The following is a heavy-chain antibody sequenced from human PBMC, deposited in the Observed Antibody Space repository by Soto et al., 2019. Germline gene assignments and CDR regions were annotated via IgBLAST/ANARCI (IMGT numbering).Heavy chain of an antibody. CDR3: ARDMAGSPYDYDMDV. CDR1: GFTFSSYS. CDR2: ISSSSSYI. J-gene: IGHJ6*03. V-gene: IGHV3-21*01. Sequence: EVQLVESGGGLVKPGGSLRLSCAASGFTFSSYSMNWVRQAPGKGLEWVSYISSSSSYIYYADSVKGRFTISRDNAKNSLYRPRNRLRAEDTAVYYCARDMAGSPYDYDMDVWGKGTKVTVSS. D-gene: IGHD6-19*01.